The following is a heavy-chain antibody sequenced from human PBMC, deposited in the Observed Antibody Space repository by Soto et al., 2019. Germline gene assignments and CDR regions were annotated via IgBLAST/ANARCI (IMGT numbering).Heavy chain of an antibody. Sequence: SETLSLTCTVSGVSISSGDYYWRWIRQPPGKGLEWIGYIYYSGSTYYNPSLKSRVSISVDTSKNQFSLKLSSVTAADTAVYYCARSGVSSGYWNIDYWGQGTLVTVSS. CDR3: ARSGVSSGYWNIDY. CDR2: IYYSGST. D-gene: IGHD3-22*01. J-gene: IGHJ4*02. V-gene: IGHV4-30-4*01. CDR1: GVSISSGDYY.